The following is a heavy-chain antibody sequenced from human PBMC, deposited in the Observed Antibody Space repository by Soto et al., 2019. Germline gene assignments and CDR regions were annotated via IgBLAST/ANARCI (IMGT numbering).Heavy chain of an antibody. CDR2: IYYSGST. J-gene: IGHJ5*02. V-gene: IGHV4-30-4*01. D-gene: IGHD3-3*01. CDR3: ARGRREDYDFWSGYTYSWFDP. Sequence: SETLSLTCTVSGGSISSGDYYWSWIRQPPGKCLEWIGYIYYSGSTYYNPSLKSRVTISVDTSKNQFSLKLSSVTAADTAVYYCARGRREDYDFWSGYTYSWFDPWGQGTLVTVSS. CDR1: GGSISSGDYY.